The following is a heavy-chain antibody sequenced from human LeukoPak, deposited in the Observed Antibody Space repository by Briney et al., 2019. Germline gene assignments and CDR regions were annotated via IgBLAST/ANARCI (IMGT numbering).Heavy chain of an antibody. D-gene: IGHD3-10*01. Sequence: GGSLRLSCAASGFTFNNFEMNWVRQAPGKGLEWISYVSGSGDEIHYGDSVKGRFTISRDNAQSSLYLQMNSLRAEDTAAYYCAIRGGSGSYHRGFDPWGQGTRVTVSS. CDR1: GFTFNNFE. J-gene: IGHJ5*02. CDR3: AIRGGSGSYHRGFDP. V-gene: IGHV3-48*03. CDR2: VSGSGDEI.